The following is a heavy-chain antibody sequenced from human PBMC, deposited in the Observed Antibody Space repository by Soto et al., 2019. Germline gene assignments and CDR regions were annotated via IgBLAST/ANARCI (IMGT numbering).Heavy chain of an antibody. V-gene: IGHV4-34*01. CDR1: CGSISGYY. CDR3: DSNSYGYIFYSY. Sequence: PSETLSLTCAVYCGSISGYYWSWIRQPPGNGLYCIGEIYHSVNTNXXPSLKSRXXISVDTSKNHXSLKLXSVTAAYTALYYCDSNSYGYIFYSYWRQGTLVTVS. J-gene: IGHJ4*02. CDR2: IYHSVNT. D-gene: IGHD5-18*01.